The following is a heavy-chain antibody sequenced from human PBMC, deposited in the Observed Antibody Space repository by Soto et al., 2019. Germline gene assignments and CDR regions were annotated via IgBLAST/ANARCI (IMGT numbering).Heavy chain of an antibody. V-gene: IGHV1-18*01. Sequence: QVQLVQSGDEVKKPGASVKVSCKASGYTFISYGISWVRQAPGQGLEWMGWISALNGNTNFAQRFHDRVTMTIDTSTSTAHMDLRSLRSDDTARYYCASGPFDSSGYYSFDYWGQGTLVTVSS. CDR1: GYTFISYG. CDR2: ISALNGNT. D-gene: IGHD3-22*01. CDR3: ASGPFDSSGYYSFDY. J-gene: IGHJ4*02.